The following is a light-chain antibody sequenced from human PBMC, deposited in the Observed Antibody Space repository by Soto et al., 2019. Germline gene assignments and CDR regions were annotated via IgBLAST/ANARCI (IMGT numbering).Light chain of an antibody. CDR3: QHRSSSMT. CDR1: QSVSSS. CDR2: DPS. V-gene: IGKV3-11*01. Sequence: EIVLTQSPVTLSFSPGEITTLSCRASQSVSSSLAWYQQKPGQAPRLLIYDPSNTATGIPARFSGSGSGTDFTLTISTLEPEDFAIYYGQHRSSSMTFRQRTRPDTK. J-gene: IGKJ5*01.